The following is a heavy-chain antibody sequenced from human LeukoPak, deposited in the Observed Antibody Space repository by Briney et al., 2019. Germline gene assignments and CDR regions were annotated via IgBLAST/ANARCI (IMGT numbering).Heavy chain of an antibody. CDR1: GYTFTNYG. Sequence: ASVKVSCKASGYTFTNYGMNWVRQAPGQGLEWMGWINTDTGNATYAHGFTGRCVFSFDTSVRTAYLQIISPKAEDTATYYCARVPRDGYKAGSYYGMDVWGQGTTVTVSS. CDR3: ARVPRDGYKAGSYYGMDV. J-gene: IGHJ6*02. D-gene: IGHD5-24*01. V-gene: IGHV7-4-1*02. CDR2: INTDTGNA.